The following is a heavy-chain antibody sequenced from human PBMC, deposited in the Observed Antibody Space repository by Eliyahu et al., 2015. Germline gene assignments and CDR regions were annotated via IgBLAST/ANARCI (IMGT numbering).Heavy chain of an antibody. J-gene: IGHJ4*02. V-gene: IGHV4-31*03. Sequence: QVLLQESGPGLVKPSQTLSVTCSVSRASIDSGGYYWSWIRQRPGKGLEYIGYIHFSGGVRHHPSLKSRVSISVDTSRNQFSLKLSSVTAADTAVYYCARVPGGDYFDYWGRGTLVTVSS. D-gene: IGHD3-16*01. CDR3: ARVPGGDYFDY. CDR2: IHFSGGV. CDR1: RASIDSGGYY.